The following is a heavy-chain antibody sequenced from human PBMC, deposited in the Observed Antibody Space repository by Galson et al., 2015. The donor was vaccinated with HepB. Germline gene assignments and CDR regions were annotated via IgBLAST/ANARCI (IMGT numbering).Heavy chain of an antibody. Sequence: SLRLSCAASGFTFSSYAMSWVRQAPGKGLEWVSAISGSGGSTYYADSVKGRFTISRDNSKNTLYLQMNSLRAEDTAVYYCAKDWDVDTAMVRTYGMDVWGQGTTVTVSS. CDR2: ISGSGGST. CDR1: GFTFSSYA. D-gene: IGHD5-18*01. V-gene: IGHV3-23*01. J-gene: IGHJ6*02. CDR3: AKDWDVDTAMVRTYGMDV.